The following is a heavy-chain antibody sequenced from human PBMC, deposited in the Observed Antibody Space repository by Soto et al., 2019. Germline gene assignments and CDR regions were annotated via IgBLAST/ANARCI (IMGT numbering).Heavy chain of an antibody. CDR1: GFTFSSYA. Sequence: EVQLLESGGGLVQPGGSLRLSCAASGFTFSSYAMSWVRQAPGKGLEWVSAISGSGGSTYYADSVKGRFTISRDNSKNTLYLQMNSLRAEDTAVYYCAKDVGRVVGATMGYYFDYWGRGTLVTVSS. CDR2: ISGSGGST. D-gene: IGHD1-26*01. V-gene: IGHV3-23*01. CDR3: AKDVGRVVGATMGYYFDY. J-gene: IGHJ4*02.